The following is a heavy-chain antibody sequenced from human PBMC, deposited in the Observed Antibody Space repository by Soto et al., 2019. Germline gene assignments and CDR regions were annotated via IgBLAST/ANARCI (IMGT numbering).Heavy chain of an antibody. D-gene: IGHD2-15*01. CDR2: IIPIFGTA. CDR1: GGTYSIYA. J-gene: IGHJ6*02. V-gene: IGHV1-69*13. CDR3: ARHPGGRGYYYGMDV. Sequence: SVKVSCKTSGGTYSIYASSWVRKANRQGLEWMGGIIPIFGTANYAQKFQGRVTITADESTSTAYMELSSLRSEDTAVYYCARHPGGRGYYYGMDVWGQGTTVTVSS.